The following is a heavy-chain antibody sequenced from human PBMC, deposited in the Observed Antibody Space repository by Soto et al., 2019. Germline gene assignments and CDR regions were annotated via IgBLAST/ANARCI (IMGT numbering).Heavy chain of an antibody. Sequence: QVPLHASRPGLVKPSQTMFLTCTVTGGYISSGGYYWYWILQHPGKGPEWLGHIYYPGTTYYNPSLKSRVPISGDTSKPQFSLKLSSVTAADTAVYHGAASCVACGGFNYYGMDVWGRGSTVTVSS. J-gene: IGHJ6*02. CDR2: IYYPGTT. D-gene: IGHD2-21*01. CDR1: GGYISSGGYY. CDR3: AASCVACGGFNYYGMDV. V-gene: IGHV4-31*03.